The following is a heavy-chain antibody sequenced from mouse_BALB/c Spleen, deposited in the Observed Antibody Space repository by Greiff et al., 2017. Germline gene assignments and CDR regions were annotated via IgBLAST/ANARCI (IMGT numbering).Heavy chain of an antibody. J-gene: IGHJ2*01. Sequence: EVQLQQSGAELVKPGASVKLSCTASGFNIKDTYMHWVKQRPEQGLEWIGRIDPANGNTKYDPKFQGKATITADTSSNTAYLQLSSLTSEDTAVYYCTERDYDGYFDYWGQGTTLTVSS. V-gene: IGHV14-3*02. D-gene: IGHD2-4*01. CDR3: TERDYDGYFDY. CDR2: IDPANGNT. CDR1: GFNIKDTY.